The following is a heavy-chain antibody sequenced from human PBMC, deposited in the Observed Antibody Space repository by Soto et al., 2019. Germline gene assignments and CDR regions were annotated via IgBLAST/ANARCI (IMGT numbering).Heavy chain of an antibody. CDR3: ARHTATVPGDF. V-gene: IGHV1-8*01. CDR2: MNPNSGNA. Sequence: QVQLVQSGAEVTKPGASVKVSCKASGYTFTSYDINWVRQATGQRPEWMGWMNPNSGNAGYAEKFRGRVTMTRDTSITTAYMELSGLTSDDTAVYYCARHTATVPGDFWGQGTPVTVSS. CDR1: GYTFTSYD. D-gene: IGHD5-18*01. J-gene: IGHJ4*02.